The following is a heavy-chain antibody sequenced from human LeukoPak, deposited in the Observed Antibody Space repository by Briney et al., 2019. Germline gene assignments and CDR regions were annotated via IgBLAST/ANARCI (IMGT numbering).Heavy chain of an antibody. V-gene: IGHV1-2*02. J-gene: IGHJ6*03. CDR1: GYTFTGYY. Sequence: ASVKVSCKASGYTFTGYYMHWVRQAPGQGLEWMGWINPNSGGTNYAQKFQGRVTMTRDTSISTAYMELSRLRSDDTAVYYCAKPSTYYYDSSGYLDDHYYYMDVWGKGTTVTVPS. CDR3: AKPSTYYYDSSGYLDDHYYYMDV. CDR2: INPNSGGT. D-gene: IGHD3-22*01.